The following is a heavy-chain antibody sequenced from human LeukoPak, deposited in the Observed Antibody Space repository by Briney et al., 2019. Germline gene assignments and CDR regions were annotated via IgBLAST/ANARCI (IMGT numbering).Heavy chain of an antibody. J-gene: IGHJ4*02. V-gene: IGHV3-15*01. CDR1: GFTFSNAW. CDR3: TTAFAEYYDYVWGSYRQGTDY. D-gene: IGHD3-16*02. CDR2: IKSKTDGGTT. Sequence: PGGSLRLSCAASGFTFSNAWLSWVRQAPGKGLEWVGHIKSKTDGGTTEYAAPVKGRFTISRDDSKNTLYLQMNSLKTEDTAVYYCTTAFAEYYDYVWGSYRQGTDYWGQGTLVTVSS.